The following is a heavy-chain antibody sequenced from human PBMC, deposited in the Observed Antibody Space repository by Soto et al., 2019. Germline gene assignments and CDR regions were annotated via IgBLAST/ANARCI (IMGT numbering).Heavy chain of an antibody. CDR2: IRSSSVYI. CDR1: GFSISSYS. Sequence: EVQLVESGGGLVKPGGSLRLSCSASGFSISSYSMNWVRQAPGKGLEWVSSIRSSSVYIHYADAVKGRFTISRDKANNSLYLQMNSLRAEDTAVYYCASVSSTTVAPSYDYWGQGALVTVSS. D-gene: IGHD4-17*01. CDR3: ASVSSTTVAPSYDY. V-gene: IGHV3-21*01. J-gene: IGHJ4*02.